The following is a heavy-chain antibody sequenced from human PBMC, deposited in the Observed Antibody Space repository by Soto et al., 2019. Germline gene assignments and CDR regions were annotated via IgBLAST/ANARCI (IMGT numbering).Heavy chain of an antibody. D-gene: IGHD1-26*01. CDR2: INPNSGGT. V-gene: IGHV1-2*04. CDR3: ARGVTSGSFPPFDL. Sequence: GASVKVSCKASGYTFTGYYMHWVRQAPGQGLEWMGWINPNSGGTNYAQKFQGWVTMTRDTSISTVYLELSSLRSDDTAVYYCARGVTSGSFPPFDLWGQGTLVTVSS. CDR1: GYTFTGYY. J-gene: IGHJ4*02.